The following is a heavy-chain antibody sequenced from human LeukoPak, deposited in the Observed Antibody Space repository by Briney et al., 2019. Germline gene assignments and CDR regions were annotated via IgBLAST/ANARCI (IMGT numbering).Heavy chain of an antibody. D-gene: IGHD3-16*02. V-gene: IGHV1-18*01. CDR2: IIAYNGNT. CDR1: GYTFTSYG. J-gene: IGHJ4*02. CDR3: ARNLITFGGVIVPDFDY. Sequence: GASVKVSCKASGYTFTSYGISWVRQAPGQGLEWMGWIIAYNGNTNYAQKLQGRVTMTTDTSTSTAYMELRSLRSDDTAVYYCARNLITFGGVIVPDFDYWGQGTLVTVSS.